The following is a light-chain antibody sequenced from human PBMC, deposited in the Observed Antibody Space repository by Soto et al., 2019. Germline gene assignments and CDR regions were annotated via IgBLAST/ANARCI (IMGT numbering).Light chain of an antibody. Sequence: DIVMTQSPLSLPVTPGEPASISCRSSQSLLHSNGYNYLDWYLQKPGQSPPLLIYLGSNRASGVPERFSGSGSGTDYTLKISRVEAEDVGVYYCMQSLQTPSYTFGQGTKLEIK. CDR2: LGS. V-gene: IGKV2-28*01. CDR1: QSLLHSNGYNY. J-gene: IGKJ2*01. CDR3: MQSLQTPSYT.